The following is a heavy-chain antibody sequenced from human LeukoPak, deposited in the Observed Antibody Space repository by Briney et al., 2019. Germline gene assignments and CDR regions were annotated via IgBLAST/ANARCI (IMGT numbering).Heavy chain of an antibody. V-gene: IGHV1-46*01. CDR1: GYTFTGYY. CDR2: INPSGGST. CDR3: ARSGIFGIAVAGFLDD. D-gene: IGHD6-19*01. Sequence: GASVKVSCKASGYTFTGYYMHWVRQAPGQGLEWMGIINPSGGSTSYAQKFQGRVTMTRDMSTSTVYMELSSLRSEDTAVYYCARSGIFGIAVAGFLDDWGQGTLVTVSS. J-gene: IGHJ4*02.